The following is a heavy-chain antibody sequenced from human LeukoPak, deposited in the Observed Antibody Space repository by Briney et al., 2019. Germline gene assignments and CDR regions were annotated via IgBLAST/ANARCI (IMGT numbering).Heavy chain of an antibody. Sequence: ASVKVSCKASGYTFTTYYMHWARQAPGQGLEWMGWINPNSGGTNYAQKFQGRVTMTRDTSVSTAYMELSRLRSDDTAVYYCARVKMAGTTYNWFDPWGQGTLVTVSS. V-gene: IGHV1-2*02. D-gene: IGHD1-7*01. CDR2: INPNSGGT. J-gene: IGHJ5*02. CDR1: GYTFTTYY. CDR3: ARVKMAGTTYNWFDP.